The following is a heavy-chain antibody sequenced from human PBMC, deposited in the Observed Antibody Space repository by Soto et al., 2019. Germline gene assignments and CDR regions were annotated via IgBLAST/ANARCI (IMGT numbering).Heavy chain of an antibody. V-gene: IGHV1-69*06. CDR1: GGTFSSYA. D-gene: IGHD2-15*01. CDR3: ARAGYCSGGSCSRDYYGMDV. Sequence: QVQLVQSGAEVKKPGSSVKVSCKASGGTFSSYAISWVRQAPGQGLEWMGGIIPISGTATYAQKFQGRVTITAGNSTSTAYMELSSLRSEDTAVYYCARAGYCSGGSCSRDYYGMDVWGQGTTVTVSS. J-gene: IGHJ6*02. CDR2: IIPISGTA.